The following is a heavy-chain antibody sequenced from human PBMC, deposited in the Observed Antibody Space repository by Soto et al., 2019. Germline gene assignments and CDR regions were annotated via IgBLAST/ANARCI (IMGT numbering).Heavy chain of an antibody. J-gene: IGHJ6*02. V-gene: IGHV1-18*01. CDR2: ISAYNGNT. Sequence: GASVTVSCKAAGGTFSSYVITWVRQAPGQGLEWMGCISAYNGNTKYTENFQGRVTMTTDTSTSTVYMELKSLRSDDTAVYYCARWGPAAPNYYYYGMDVWGQGTTVTVSS. CDR1: GGTFSSYV. CDR3: ARWGPAAPNYYYYGMDV. D-gene: IGHD2-2*01.